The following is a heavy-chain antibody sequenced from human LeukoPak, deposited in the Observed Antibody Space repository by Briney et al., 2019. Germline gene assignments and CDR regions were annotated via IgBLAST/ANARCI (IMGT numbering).Heavy chain of an antibody. J-gene: IGHJ4*02. D-gene: IGHD1-1*01. V-gene: IGHV4-39*01. CDR2: VYYSGRT. CDR3: ARQGESPFEGSATDPLEPFDY. CDR1: GGSISSSSYY. Sequence: SETLSLTCTVSGGSISSSSYYWGWIRQPPGKGLGWIGSVYYSGRTHYNPSLKSRVTISVDTSKNQFSLKLSSLTAADTAVYYCARQGESPFEGSATDPLEPFDYWGQGTLVTVSS.